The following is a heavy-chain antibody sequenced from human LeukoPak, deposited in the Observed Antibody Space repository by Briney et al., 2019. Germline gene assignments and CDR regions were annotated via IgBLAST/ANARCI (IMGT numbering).Heavy chain of an antibody. CDR3: ARVPYCSSTSCYKKGYYYYYMDV. CDR1: GFTFSSYW. J-gene: IGHJ6*03. Sequence: PGGSLRLSCAASGFTFSSYWMSWVRQAPGKGLEWVANIKQDGSEKYYVDSVKGRFTISRDNAKNSLYLQMNSLRAEDTAVYYCARVPYCSSTSCYKKGYYYYYMDVWGKGTTVTVS. CDR2: IKQDGSEK. D-gene: IGHD2-2*02. V-gene: IGHV3-7*01.